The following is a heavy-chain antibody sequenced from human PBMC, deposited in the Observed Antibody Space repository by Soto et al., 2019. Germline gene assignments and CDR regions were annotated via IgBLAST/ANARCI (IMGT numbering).Heavy chain of an antibody. CDR2: IYPGDSDT. CDR3: ARTAAAGKYYYGMAV. D-gene: IGHD6-13*01. V-gene: IGHV5-51*01. J-gene: IGHJ6*02. Sequence: EALTISCKGSGDSVTSYWRGWVRQMPGKGLESMGIIYPGDSDTRYSPSFQGQVTISADKSISTAYLQWSSLKASDTAMYYCARTAAAGKYYYGMAVWGQGTTVTVSS. CDR1: GDSVTSYW.